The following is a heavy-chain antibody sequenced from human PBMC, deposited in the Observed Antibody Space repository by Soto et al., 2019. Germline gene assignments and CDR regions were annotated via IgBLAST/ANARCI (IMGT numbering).Heavy chain of an antibody. V-gene: IGHV3-30-3*01. Sequence: QVQLMESGGGMVQPGGSLRLSSATSAFTFSDYSMHWFRQAPGKGLEWVAVTSSDEGTKFYADSVKGRFIVSRDNSKNTLYLQMNSLRPEDTAVYYCAREVLLTEWYFDNWGQGILVTVSS. CDR2: TSSDEGTK. CDR1: AFTFSDYS. CDR3: AREVLLTEWYFDN. J-gene: IGHJ4*02. D-gene: IGHD2-21*01.